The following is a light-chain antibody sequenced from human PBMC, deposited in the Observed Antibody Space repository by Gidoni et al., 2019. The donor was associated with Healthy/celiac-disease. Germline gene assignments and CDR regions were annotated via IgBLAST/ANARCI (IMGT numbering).Light chain of an antibody. CDR1: QGIRND. Sequence: ALQLTPSPSSLSASVGDRVTITCRASQGIRNDLGWYQQKPGKAPKLLIYAASSLQSGVPSRFSGSGSGTDFTLTISSLQPEDFATYYCLQDYNYPRTFGGGTKVEIK. CDR3: LQDYNYPRT. V-gene: IGKV1-6*01. J-gene: IGKJ4*02. CDR2: AAS.